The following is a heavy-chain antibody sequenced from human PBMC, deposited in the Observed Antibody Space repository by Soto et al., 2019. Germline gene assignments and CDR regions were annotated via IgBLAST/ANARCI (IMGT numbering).Heavy chain of an antibody. V-gene: IGHV4-59*01. D-gene: IGHD6-13*01. CDR3: ASTYSSSWYFDNWFDP. Sequence: QVQLQESGPGLVKPSETLSLTCTVSGGSISSYYWSWIRQPPGKGLEWIGYIYYSGSTNYNPTLKIRVTISVDTSKNQFSLKLSSVTAADTAVYYCASTYSSSWYFDNWFDPWGQGTLVTASS. CDR2: IYYSGST. J-gene: IGHJ5*02. CDR1: GGSISSYY.